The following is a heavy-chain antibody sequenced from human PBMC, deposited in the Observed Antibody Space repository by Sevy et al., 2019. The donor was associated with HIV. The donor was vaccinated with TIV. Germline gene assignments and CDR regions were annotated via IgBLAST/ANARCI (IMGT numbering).Heavy chain of an antibody. J-gene: IGHJ4*02. CDR3: ARENYDTGY. D-gene: IGHD3-22*01. CDR2: IYYSGST. V-gene: IGHV4-39*02. CDR1: GGSISSSSYY. Sequence: SETLSLTCTVSGGSISSSSYYWGWIRQPPGKGLEWIGSIYYSGSTYYNPSLKSRVTISVDTSKNQFSLKLSSVTAADTAVYYCARENYDTGYWGQGTLVTVS.